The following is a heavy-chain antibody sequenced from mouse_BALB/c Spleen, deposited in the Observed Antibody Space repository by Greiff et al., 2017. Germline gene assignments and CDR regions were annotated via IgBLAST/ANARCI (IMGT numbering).Heavy chain of an antibody. Sequence: QVQLQQSGPGLVQPSQSLSITCTVSGFSLTSYGVHWVRQSPGKGLEWLGVIWSGGSTDYNAAFISRLSISKDNSKSQVFFKMNSLQANDTAIYYCARVYYGNYVPFAYWGQGTLVTVSA. CDR1: GFSLTSYG. CDR3: ARVYYGNYVPFAY. J-gene: IGHJ3*01. D-gene: IGHD2-1*01. V-gene: IGHV2-2*02. CDR2: IWSGGST.